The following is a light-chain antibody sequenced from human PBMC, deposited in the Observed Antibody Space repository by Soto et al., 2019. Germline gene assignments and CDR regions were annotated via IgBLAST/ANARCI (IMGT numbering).Light chain of an antibody. CDR3: CSYAGSGTWV. CDR1: SSDVGKYNL. J-gene: IGLJ3*02. V-gene: IGLV2-23*01. Sequence: QSALTQPASVSGSPGQSITISCTGTSSDVGKYNLVSWYQQYPGKAPKLMIYEDTKRPSGVSNRFSGSKSGNTASLTISGLQAEDESDYYCCSYAGSGTWVFGGGTKVTVL. CDR2: EDT.